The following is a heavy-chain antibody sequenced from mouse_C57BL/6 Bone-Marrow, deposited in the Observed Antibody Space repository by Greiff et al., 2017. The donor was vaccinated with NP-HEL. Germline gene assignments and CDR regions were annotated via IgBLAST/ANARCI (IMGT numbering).Heavy chain of an antibody. CDR1: GYTFTDYE. CDR2: IDPETGGT. J-gene: IGHJ2*01. V-gene: IGHV1-15*01. CDR3: TRRAYGSSWYYFDY. Sequence: QVHVKQSGAELVRPGASVTLSCKASGYTFTDYEMHWVKQTPVHGLEWIGAIDPETGGTAYNQKFKGKAILTADKSSSTAYMELRSLTSEDSAVYYCTRRAYGSSWYYFDYWGQGTTLTVSS. D-gene: IGHD1-1*01.